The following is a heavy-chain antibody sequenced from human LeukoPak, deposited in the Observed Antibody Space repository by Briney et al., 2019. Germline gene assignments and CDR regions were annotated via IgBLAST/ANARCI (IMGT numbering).Heavy chain of an antibody. CDR1: GGSISSSSYY. CDR3: ASPYYDRSGYYYGDY. Sequence: SETLSLTCTVSGGSISSSSYYWGWIRQPPGKGLEWIGSIYYSGSTYYNPSLKSRVTISVDTSKNQFSLKLSSVTAADTAVYYCASPYYDRSGYYYGDYWGQGTLVTVSS. V-gene: IGHV4-39*01. CDR2: IYYSGST. J-gene: IGHJ4*02. D-gene: IGHD3-22*01.